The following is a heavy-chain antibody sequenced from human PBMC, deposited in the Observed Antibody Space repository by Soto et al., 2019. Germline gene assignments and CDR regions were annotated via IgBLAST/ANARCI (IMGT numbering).Heavy chain of an antibody. CDR2: ISYTSSSA. Sequence: PGGSLRLSCEASGFTFSDYYMSWIRQAPGKGLEWVSYISYTSSSANYADSVKGRFSISRDNGKKSLYLQMNSLRAEDTAIYYCARGAMIVGVQSDGYFDYWGQGALVTVSS. CDR1: GFTFSDYY. D-gene: IGHD3-22*01. V-gene: IGHV3-11*06. J-gene: IGHJ4*02. CDR3: ARGAMIVGVQSDGYFDY.